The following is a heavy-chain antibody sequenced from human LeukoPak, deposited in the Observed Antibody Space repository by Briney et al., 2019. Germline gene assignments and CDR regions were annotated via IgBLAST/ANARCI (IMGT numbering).Heavy chain of an antibody. CDR2: IRSGAYT. CDR3: ARISVVSRSGPLDF. V-gene: IGHV3-23*01. CDR1: GFTFSSYA. Sequence: GGSLRLSCAASGFTFSSYAMTWVRQAPGKGLEWVSTIRSGAYTYYADSVKGRLSVSRDNSKNTLYLEMNSLRAEDAAVYYCARISVVSRSGPLDFWGQGTLVTVSS. D-gene: IGHD3-10*01. J-gene: IGHJ4*02.